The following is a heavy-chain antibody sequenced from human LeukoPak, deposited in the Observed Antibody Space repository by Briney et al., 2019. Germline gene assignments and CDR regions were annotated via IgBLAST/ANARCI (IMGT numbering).Heavy chain of an antibody. CDR1: GFTFSSYS. D-gene: IGHD6-19*01. J-gene: IGHJ4*02. CDR2: IFTGGST. Sequence: GGSLRLSCAASGFTFSSYSMSWVRQAPGKGLEWVSVIFTGGSTSYVDSVKGRFTISRDDSKNMVYLQMNNLRAEDTAVYFCAREGYISGWFRLWGQGTLVTVSS. V-gene: IGHV3-53*01. CDR3: AREGYISGWFRL.